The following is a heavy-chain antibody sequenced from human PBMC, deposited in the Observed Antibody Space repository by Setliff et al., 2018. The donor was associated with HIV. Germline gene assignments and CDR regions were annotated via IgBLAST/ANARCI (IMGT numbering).Heavy chain of an antibody. D-gene: IGHD6-19*01. V-gene: IGHV3-30-3*01. J-gene: IGHJ4*02. CDR3: ARGYSGGWNDLTGY. Sequence: GGSLRLSCAASGFIFSNYAIHWVRQAPGKGLEWVAVILSDGNNRYYADSVKGRFTISRDNSKNTLYLQINSLRAEDTAVYYCARGYSGGWNDLTGYWGQGALVTVSS. CDR2: ILSDGNNR. CDR1: GFIFSNYA.